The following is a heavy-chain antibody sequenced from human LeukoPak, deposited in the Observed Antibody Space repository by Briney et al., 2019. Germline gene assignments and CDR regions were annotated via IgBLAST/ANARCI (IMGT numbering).Heavy chain of an antibody. D-gene: IGHD2-15*01. CDR1: GYSFTSYW. CDR2: IYPGDSDT. CDR3: ATYCSGGSCYGNAFDI. V-gene: IGHV5-51*01. Sequence: GESLKISCKGSGYSFTSYWIGWVRQMPGKGLEWMGIIYPGDSDTRYSPSFQGQVTISADKFISTAYLQWSSLKASDTAMYYCATYCSGGSCYGNAFDIWGQGTMVTVSS. J-gene: IGHJ3*02.